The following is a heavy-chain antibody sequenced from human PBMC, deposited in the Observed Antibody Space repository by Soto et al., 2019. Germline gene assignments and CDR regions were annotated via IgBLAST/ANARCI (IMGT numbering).Heavy chain of an antibody. Sequence: QLQLQESGSGLVKPSQTLSLTCAVSGGSISSGGYSWSWIRQTPGKGLEWIGYIYHSVSTYYNTSRKRRVTISVDRSKNQYSLKLRSVTTADTAEYYCALWQLVATQHCGQGTLVNVST. D-gene: IGHD6-13*01. CDR2: IYHSVST. V-gene: IGHV4-30-2*01. CDR3: ALWQLVATQH. CDR1: GGSISSGGYS. J-gene: IGHJ4*02.